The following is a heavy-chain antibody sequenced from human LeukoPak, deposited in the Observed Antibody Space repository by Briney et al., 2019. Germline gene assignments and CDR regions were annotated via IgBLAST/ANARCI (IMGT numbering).Heavy chain of an antibody. Sequence: NPGGSLRLSCAASGYTFSSYSMNWVRQAPGKGLEWVSSISSSSSYIYYADSVKGRFTVSRDNAKNSLYLQMNSLRAEDTAVYYCARDITSGWPDYYYYYMDVWGKGTTVTISS. CDR3: ARDITSGWPDYYYYYMDV. CDR2: ISSSSSYI. J-gene: IGHJ6*03. V-gene: IGHV3-21*01. CDR1: GYTFSSYS. D-gene: IGHD6-19*01.